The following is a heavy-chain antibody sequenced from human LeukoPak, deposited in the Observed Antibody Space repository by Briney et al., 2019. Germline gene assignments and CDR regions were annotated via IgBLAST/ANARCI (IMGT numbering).Heavy chain of an antibody. V-gene: IGHV4-39*01. J-gene: IGHJ4*02. CDR3: ARQIAVYSITNY. CDR1: GGSISSSSYY. D-gene: IGHD3-10*01. CDR2: IYYSGST. Sequence: SETLSLTCTVSGGSISSSSYYWGWIRQPPGKGLEWIGSIYYSGSTYYNPSLESRVTISVDTSKNQFSLKLSSVAAADTAVYYCARQIAVYSITNYWGQGTLVTVSS.